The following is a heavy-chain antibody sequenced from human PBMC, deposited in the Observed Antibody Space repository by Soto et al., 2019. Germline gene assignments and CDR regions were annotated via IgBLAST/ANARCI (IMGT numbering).Heavy chain of an antibody. V-gene: IGHV4-61*01. J-gene: IGHJ4*02. CDR1: GGSVSSGSYY. CDR3: ARVPTYYYGSGSYYNILVFDY. CDR2: IYYSGST. D-gene: IGHD3-10*01. Sequence: QVQLQESGPGLVKPSETLSLTCTVSGGSVSSGSYYWSWIRQPPGKGLEWIGYIYYSGSTNYNPSLKSRVTISVDTSKNQFSLKLSSVTAADTAVYYCARVPTYYYGSGSYYNILVFDYWGQGTLVTVSS.